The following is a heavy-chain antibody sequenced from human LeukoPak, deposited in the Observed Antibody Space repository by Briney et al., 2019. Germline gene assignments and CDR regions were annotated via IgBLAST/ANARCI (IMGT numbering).Heavy chain of an antibody. D-gene: IGHD3-10*01. J-gene: IGHJ3*02. Sequence: SVKVSCKASGFTFISSAMQWVRQARGQRLEWIGWIVVGSGNTNYAQKFQERVTITRDMSTSTAYMELSSLRSEDTAVYYCAADLQLLWFGELFDAFDIWGQGTMVTVSS. CDR3: AADLQLLWFGELFDAFDI. V-gene: IGHV1-58*02. CDR2: IVVGSGNT. CDR1: GFTFISSA.